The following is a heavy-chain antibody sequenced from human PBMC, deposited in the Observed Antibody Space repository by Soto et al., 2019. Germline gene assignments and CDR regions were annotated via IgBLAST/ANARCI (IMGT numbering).Heavy chain of an antibody. CDR3: ARAPYSSGWYRDFDY. V-gene: IGHV1-18*01. Sequence: ASVKVSCKASGYTFTSYGISWVRQAPGQGLEWMGWISAYNGNTNYAQKLQGRVTMTTDISTSTAYMELRSLRSDDTAVYYCARAPYSSGWYRDFDYWGQGTLVTVSS. D-gene: IGHD6-19*01. J-gene: IGHJ4*02. CDR1: GYTFTSYG. CDR2: ISAYNGNT.